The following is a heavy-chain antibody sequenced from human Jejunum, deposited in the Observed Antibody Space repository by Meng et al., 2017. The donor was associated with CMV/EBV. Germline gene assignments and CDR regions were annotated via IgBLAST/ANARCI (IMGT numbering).Heavy chain of an antibody. Sequence: SPTCTVSGGSTDSYYCAWIRQPPGKGLEWIGYVYYSGSTNYNPSLKSRVTISVDTSNNQFSLKLRYVTAADTAVYYCARDNRGMDVWGQGTTVTVSS. CDR3: ARDNRGMDV. V-gene: IGHV4-59*01. CDR1: GGSTDSYY. CDR2: VYYSGST. J-gene: IGHJ6*02.